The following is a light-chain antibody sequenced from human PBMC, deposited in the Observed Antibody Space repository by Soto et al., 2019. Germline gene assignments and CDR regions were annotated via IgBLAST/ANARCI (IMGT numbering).Light chain of an antibody. CDR1: NIGSKS. CDR3: QVWDSSSDQHV. J-gene: IGLJ1*01. V-gene: IGLV3-21*02. Sequence: SYELTQPPSVSVAPGQTARITCGGTNIGSKSVHWYQQKPGQAPVLVVYDDSDRPSGIPERFSGSNSGNTATLTISRVEAGDEADSYCQVWDSSSDQHVFGTGTKLTVL. CDR2: DDS.